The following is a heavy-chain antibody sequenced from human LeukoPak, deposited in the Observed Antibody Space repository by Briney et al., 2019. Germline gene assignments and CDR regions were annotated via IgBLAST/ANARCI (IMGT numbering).Heavy chain of an antibody. CDR2: ISGSGIDT. Sequence: GGSLRLSCAASGFTFSSYWMHWVRQAPGKGLEWVSVISGSGIDTYNTDSVKGRFTISRDNSKHTVFLQMNSLRAEDTAIYYCARLNYDNADYYSNYFEYWGQGTLVTVSS. D-gene: IGHD3-22*01. V-gene: IGHV3-23*01. CDR1: GFTFSSYW. J-gene: IGHJ4*02. CDR3: ARLNYDNADYYSNYFEY.